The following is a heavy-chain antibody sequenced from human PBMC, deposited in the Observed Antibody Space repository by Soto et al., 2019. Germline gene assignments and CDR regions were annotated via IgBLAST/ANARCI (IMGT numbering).Heavy chain of an antibody. CDR1: GYTFTSYG. CDR2: ISAYNGNT. D-gene: IGHD6-6*01. J-gene: IGHJ4*02. CDR3: AREVGGVSSSALYYFDY. Sequence: QVQLVQSGAEVKKPGASLKVSCKASGYTFTSYGISGVRQAPGQGLEWMGWISAYNGNTNYAQKLQGRVTMTTDTSTSTAYMQLRSLRSDDTAVYYWAREVGGVSSSALYYFDYSGQGPLVTVSS. V-gene: IGHV1-18*01.